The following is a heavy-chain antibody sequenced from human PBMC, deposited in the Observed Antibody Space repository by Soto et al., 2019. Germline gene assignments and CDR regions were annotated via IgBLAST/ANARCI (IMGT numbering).Heavy chain of an antibody. V-gene: IGHV3-48*02. CDR1: GFTFSSCN. D-gene: IGHD6-19*01. CDR3: AGWSPYYYYYGMDV. Sequence: EVQLVESGGGLVQPGGSLRLSCAASGFTFSSCNMNWVRQAPGKGLEWVSYISSSSSTIYYADSVKGRFTISRDNAKNSRYLPMNSLRDEATAVYYCAGWSPYYYYYGMDVWGQGTTVTVSS. J-gene: IGHJ6*02. CDR2: ISSSSSTI.